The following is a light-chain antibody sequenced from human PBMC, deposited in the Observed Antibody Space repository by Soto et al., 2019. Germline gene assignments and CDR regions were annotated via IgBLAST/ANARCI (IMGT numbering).Light chain of an antibody. CDR3: QQDYHLPPLT. CDR2: GAS. J-gene: IGKJ4*01. V-gene: IGKV3D-7*01. Sequence: EMVLKQSSATLSLSPCEIATLSFISIQSVTSNALAWYQQKPGQAPRLLIYGASTRATSIPARFSGSGSGTDFTLTISSLQPEDFAVYYCQQDYHLPPLTFGGGTKV. CDR1: QSVTSNA.